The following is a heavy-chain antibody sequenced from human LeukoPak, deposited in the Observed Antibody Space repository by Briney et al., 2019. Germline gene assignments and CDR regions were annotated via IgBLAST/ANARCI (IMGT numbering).Heavy chain of an antibody. CDR3: ARGVYIAAAQYGY. CDR2: IFYSGTT. CDR1: GGSVSSSY. Sequence: SETLSLTCTVSGGSVSSSYWSWIRQPPGKGLEWIGFIFYSGTTNYNPSLKSRVTMSLDTSKNQFSLKLSSVTAADTAVYYCARGVYIAAAQYGYWGQGTLVTVSS. V-gene: IGHV4-59*02. J-gene: IGHJ4*02. D-gene: IGHD6-13*01.